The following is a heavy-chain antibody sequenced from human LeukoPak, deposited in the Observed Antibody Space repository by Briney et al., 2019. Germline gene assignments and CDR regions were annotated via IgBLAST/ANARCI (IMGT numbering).Heavy chain of an antibody. CDR1: GGSISSSSYY. CDR2: IYNSGST. J-gene: IGHJ3*02. V-gene: IGHV4-61*05. D-gene: IGHD2-15*01. CDR3: AGTPANDAFDI. Sequence: SETLSLTCTVSGGSISSSSYYWGWIRQPPGKGLEWIGYIYNSGSTNYNPSLKSRVTISVDTSKNQFSLKLSSVTAADTAVYYCAGTPANDAFDIWGQGTMVTVSS.